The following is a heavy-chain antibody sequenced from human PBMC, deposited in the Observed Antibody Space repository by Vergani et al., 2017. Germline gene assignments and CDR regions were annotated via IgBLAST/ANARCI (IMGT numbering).Heavy chain of an antibody. V-gene: IGHV4-34*01. D-gene: IGHD1-14*01. J-gene: IGHJ6*02. CDR3: VRAPHRYGMDV. CDR2: INHSGST. Sequence: QVQLQQWGAGLLKPSETLSLTCAVYGGSFSGYYWSWTRQPPGKGLEWIGEINHSGSTNYNPSLKSRVTISLDTSKNQFSLKLSSVTAADTAVYYCVRAPHRYGMDVWGQGSTVTVCS. CDR1: GGSFSGYY.